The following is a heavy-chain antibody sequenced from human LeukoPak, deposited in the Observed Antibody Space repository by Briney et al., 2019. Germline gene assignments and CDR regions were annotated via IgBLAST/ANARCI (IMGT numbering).Heavy chain of an antibody. CDR1: SGSIGSGTYY. D-gene: IGHD4-11*01. CDR3: ARSTTVTTLGFDP. Sequence: SETLSLTCTVSSGSIGSGTYYWSWIRQPAGKGLEWIGRIYANGSTNYNPSLKSRVTMSVDTSKKQFSLKLSSVTTTDTAVYYCARSTTVTTLGFDPWGQGTLVTVSS. J-gene: IGHJ5*02. CDR2: IYANGST. V-gene: IGHV4-61*02.